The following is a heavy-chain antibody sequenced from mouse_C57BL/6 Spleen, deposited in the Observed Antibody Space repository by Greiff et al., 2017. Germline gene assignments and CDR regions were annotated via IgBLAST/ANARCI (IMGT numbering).Heavy chain of an antibody. Sequence: QVQLQQSGPELVKPGASVKISCKASGYAFSSSWMNWVKQRPGKGLEWIGRLYPGDGDTNYNGQFKGKATLTADKSSSTAYMQLSSLTSEDSAVYFCARPSQQGRASYYSNYGAMDYWGQGTSVTVSS. CDR1: GYAFSSSW. D-gene: IGHD2-5*01. CDR3: ARPSQQGRASYYSNYGAMDY. J-gene: IGHJ4*01. V-gene: IGHV1-82*01. CDR2: LYPGDGDT.